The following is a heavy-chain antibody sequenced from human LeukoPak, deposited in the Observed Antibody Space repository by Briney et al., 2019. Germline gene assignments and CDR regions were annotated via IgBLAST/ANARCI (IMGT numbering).Heavy chain of an antibody. CDR2: INNNVDST. CDR3: ARDYQTGFTGPGGDF. Sequence: SLSLSCAVSGYRFNKYAINWFRQARGQGLGYVSGINNNVDSTAYANSVTGRFTISRYNSKNTLFPQMGSLTSEYTAVYYCARDYQTGFTGPGGDFWGQGTLVTASS. D-gene: IGHD3-9*01. J-gene: IGHJ4*02. V-gene: IGHV3-64*01. CDR1: GYRFNKYA.